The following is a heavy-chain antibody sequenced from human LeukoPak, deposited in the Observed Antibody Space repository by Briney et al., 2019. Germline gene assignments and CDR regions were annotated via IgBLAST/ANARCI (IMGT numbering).Heavy chain of an antibody. J-gene: IGHJ4*02. CDR3: ARDIVVVPAARRWSYFDY. V-gene: IGHV3-7*01. Sequence: GGSLRLSCAASGFTFSSYWMSWVRQAPGKGLEWVAHIKQDGSEKYYVDSVKGRFTISRDNAKNSLYLQMNSLRAEDTAVYYCARDIVVVPAARRWSYFDYWGQGTLVTVSS. D-gene: IGHD2-2*01. CDR2: IKQDGSEK. CDR1: GFTFSSYW.